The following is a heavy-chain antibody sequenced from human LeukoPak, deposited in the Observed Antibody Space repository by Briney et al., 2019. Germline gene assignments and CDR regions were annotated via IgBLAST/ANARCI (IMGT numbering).Heavy chain of an antibody. J-gene: IGHJ6*02. CDR1: GFTFTSSS. CDR2: IVVGSGNT. CDR3: AAGTASITIFDYYCGMDV. V-gene: IGHV1-58*01. D-gene: IGHD3-9*01. Sequence: SVKVSCKASGFTFTSSSVQWVRQARGQRLEWIGWIVVGSGNTNYAQKFQERVTITRDMSTSTAYMELSSLRSEDTAVYYCAAGTASITIFDYYCGMDVWGQGTTVTVSS.